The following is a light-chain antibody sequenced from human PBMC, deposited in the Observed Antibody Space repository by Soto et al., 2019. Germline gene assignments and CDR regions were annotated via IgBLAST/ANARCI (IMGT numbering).Light chain of an antibody. Sequence: ELVLTQSPGTLSLSPGERATLSCRASHSVSSSYLAWYQHKPGQAPRLLIYGASSRATAIPDRFSGSGSGTDFTLTISRLEPEDFAVYYCQQYGTAPPWTFGQGTKVEIK. CDR3: QQYGTAPPWT. CDR1: HSVSSSY. CDR2: GAS. V-gene: IGKV3-20*01. J-gene: IGKJ1*01.